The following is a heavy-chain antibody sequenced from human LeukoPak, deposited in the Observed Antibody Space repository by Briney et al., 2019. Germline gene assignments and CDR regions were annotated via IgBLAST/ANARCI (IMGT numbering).Heavy chain of an antibody. CDR1: GFTFSSYS. V-gene: IGHV3-21*01. J-gene: IGHJ4*02. CDR2: ISSSSSYI. CDR3: ARGMAVAEFDY. D-gene: IGHD6-19*01. Sequence: GGSLRLSCAASGFTFSSYSMTWVRQAPGKGLEWVSSISSSSSYIYYVDSVKGRFTISRDNAKNSLYLQMNSLGAEDTAVYYCARGMAVAEFDYWGQGTLVTVSS.